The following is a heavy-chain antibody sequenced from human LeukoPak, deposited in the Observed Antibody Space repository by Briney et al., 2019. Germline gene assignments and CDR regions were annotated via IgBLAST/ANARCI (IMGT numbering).Heavy chain of an antibody. V-gene: IGHV4-4*07. CDR1: GGSVSSPY. CDR2: IYSGGNT. Sequence: SETLSLTCTVSGGSVSSPYLTSIRQPAGKALEWIGRIYSGGNTNYNPSLESRVTMSVDTSKNQFSLKLTSLTAADTAVYYCASAHTSSCNAAPCPFFLDYWGQGTLVTVSS. D-gene: IGHD6-25*01. CDR3: ASAHTSSCNAAPCPFFLDY. J-gene: IGHJ4*02.